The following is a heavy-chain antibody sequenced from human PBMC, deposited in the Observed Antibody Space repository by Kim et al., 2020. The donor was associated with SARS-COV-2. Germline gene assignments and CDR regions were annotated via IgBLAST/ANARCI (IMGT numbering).Heavy chain of an antibody. Sequence: SETLSLTCVVSSGSISSTTHSWGWIRQPPGKGLEWIGSTYYSGSTYYNPSLKSRVTISVDTSSNQFSLRLNSVTDADTAMYYCASDYCPNDCSSTVHFDFWGQGILVTVSS. D-gene: IGHD2-8*01. CDR3: ASDYCPNDCSSTVHFDF. CDR1: SGSISSTTHS. V-gene: IGHV4-39*01. J-gene: IGHJ4*02. CDR2: TYYSGST.